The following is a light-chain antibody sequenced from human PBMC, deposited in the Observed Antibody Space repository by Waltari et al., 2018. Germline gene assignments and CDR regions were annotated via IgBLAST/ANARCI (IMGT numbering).Light chain of an antibody. Sequence: QSVLTQPPSASATPGQRVTISCSGSNSNIGNNHVLLYQHLPGTAPRLLVYSNDQRPSGIPARCSGSKSGTSASQTISGLQSDDESDYFCAAWDDSFNGMLFGGGTHLTVL. CDR2: SND. V-gene: IGLV1-44*01. CDR3: AAWDDSFNGML. J-gene: IGLJ3*02. CDR1: NSNIGNNH.